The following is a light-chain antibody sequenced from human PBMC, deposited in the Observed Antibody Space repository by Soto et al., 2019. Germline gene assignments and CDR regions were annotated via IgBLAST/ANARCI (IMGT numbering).Light chain of an antibody. V-gene: IGKV3-11*01. Sequence: EIVLTQSPGTLSLSPGERATLSCRASQSVRSYLAWYQQKPGQASRLLIYEASNRATGVPARFSGSGSGTDYTLTISSLEPEDFAVYYCQQRSAWPITFGQGTRLEIK. CDR3: QQRSAWPIT. CDR2: EAS. J-gene: IGKJ5*01. CDR1: QSVRSY.